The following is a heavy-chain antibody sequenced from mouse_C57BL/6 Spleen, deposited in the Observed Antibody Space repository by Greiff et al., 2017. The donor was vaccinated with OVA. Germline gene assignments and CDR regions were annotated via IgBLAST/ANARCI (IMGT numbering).Heavy chain of an antibody. CDR1: GFSLTSYG. D-gene: IGHD3-2*02. Sequence: QVQLKESGPGLVQPSQSLSITCTVSGFSLTSYGVHWVRQSPGKGLEWLGVIWSGGSTDYNAAFISRLSISKDNSKSQVFFKMNSLQADDTAIYYCASHTAQATDAMDYWGQGTSVTVSS. J-gene: IGHJ4*01. V-gene: IGHV2-2*01. CDR2: IWSGGST. CDR3: ASHTAQATDAMDY.